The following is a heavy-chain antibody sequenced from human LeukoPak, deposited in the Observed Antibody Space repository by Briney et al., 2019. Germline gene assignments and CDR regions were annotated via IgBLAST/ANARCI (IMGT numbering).Heavy chain of an antibody. CDR1: GFTFSSYG. CDR2: ISYDGSNK. J-gene: IGHJ6*02. D-gene: IGHD2-21*02. CDR3: AKAYCGGDCYFRDYYYGMDV. Sequence: GGSLRLSCAASGFTFSSYGMHWVRQAPGKGLEWVAVISYDGSNKYYADSVKGRFTISRDNSKNTLYLQMNSLRAEDTAVYYCAKAYCGGDCYFRDYYYGMDVWGQGTTVTVSS. V-gene: IGHV3-30*18.